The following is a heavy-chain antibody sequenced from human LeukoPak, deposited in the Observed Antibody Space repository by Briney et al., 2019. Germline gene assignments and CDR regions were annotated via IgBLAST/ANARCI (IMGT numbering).Heavy chain of an antibody. D-gene: IGHD5-18*01. CDR3: ARCGYSDAWSCDH. V-gene: IGHV1-3*04. Sequence: ASVKVSCKASEYTFTSYTIHWVRQAPGQRLEWMGWINTGNGNTEYSQKFQGRVTVTTDTSASTAYMELSSLRSEHTAVYYCARCGYSDAWSCDHWGQGTLVTVSS. J-gene: IGHJ5*02. CDR2: INTGNGNT. CDR1: EYTFTSYT.